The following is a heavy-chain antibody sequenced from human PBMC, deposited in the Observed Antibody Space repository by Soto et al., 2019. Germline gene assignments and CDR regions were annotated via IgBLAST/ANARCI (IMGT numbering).Heavy chain of an antibody. CDR2: IIPIFCTA. V-gene: IGHV1-69*01. J-gene: IGHJ5*02. CDR1: GGTFSSYA. Sequence: QVQLVQSGAEVKKPGSSVKVSCKASGGTFSSYAISWVRQAPGQGLEWMGGIIPIFCTANYAQKFKGRVTITADEFTSTAYRELSSLRSEDTAVYYCAIGAVAGTYWFDPWGQGTLVTVSS. D-gene: IGHD6-19*01. CDR3: AIGAVAGTYWFDP.